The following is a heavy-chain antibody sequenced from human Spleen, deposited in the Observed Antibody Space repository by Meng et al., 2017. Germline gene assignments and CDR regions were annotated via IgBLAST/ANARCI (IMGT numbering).Heavy chain of an antibody. V-gene: IGHV4-34*01. J-gene: IGHJ4*02. CDR1: GGSFSGYY. CDR2: INHSGST. CDR3: ARGDGDDY. Sequence: QVQLQQWGVGLLKPSETLSLTCAVYGGSFSGYYWSWIRQPPGKGLGWIGEINHSGSTNYNPSLKSRVTISVDTSKNQFSLKLSSVTAADTAVYYCARGDGDDYWGQGTLVTVSS.